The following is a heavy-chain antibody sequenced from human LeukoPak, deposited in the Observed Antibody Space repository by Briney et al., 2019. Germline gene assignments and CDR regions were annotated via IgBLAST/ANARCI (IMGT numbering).Heavy chain of an antibody. D-gene: IGHD1-26*01. V-gene: IGHV3-23*01. CDR3: AKAPPSTVGATPTYFDY. CDR2: ISGSGGST. J-gene: IGHJ4*02. CDR1: GFTFDDYA. Sequence: GGSLRLSCAASGFTFDDYAMHWVRQAPGKGLEWVSAISGSGGSTYYADSVKGRFTISRDNSKNTLYLQMNSLRAEDTAVYYCAKAPPSTVGATPTYFDYWGQGTLVTVSS.